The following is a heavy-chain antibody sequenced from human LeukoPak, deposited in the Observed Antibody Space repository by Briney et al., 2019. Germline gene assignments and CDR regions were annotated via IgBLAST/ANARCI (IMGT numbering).Heavy chain of an antibody. CDR2: ISAYNGNT. J-gene: IGHJ5*02. CDR3: AREMGLDDYVWGSYRQTNWFDP. CDR1: GYTFTSYG. D-gene: IGHD3-16*02. Sequence: ASVKVSCKASGYTFTSYGISWVRQAPGQGLKWMGWISAYNGNTNYAQKLQGRVTMTTDTSTSTAYMELRSLGSDDTAVYYCAREMGLDDYVWGSYRQTNWFDPWGQGTLVTVSS. V-gene: IGHV1-18*01.